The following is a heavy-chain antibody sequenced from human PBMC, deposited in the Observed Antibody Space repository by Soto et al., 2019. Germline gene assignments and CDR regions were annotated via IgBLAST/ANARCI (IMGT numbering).Heavy chain of an antibody. CDR3: ATPSITMIVVAAFDY. CDR2: FDPEDGET. V-gene: IGHV1-24*01. J-gene: IGHJ4*02. Sequence: ASVKVSCKVSGYTLTELSMHCVLQSPLKGLEWMGGFDPEDGETIYAQKFQGRVTMTEDTSTDTAYMELSSLRSEDTAVYYCATPSITMIVVAAFDYWGQGTLVTVSS. CDR1: GYTLTELS. D-gene: IGHD3-22*01.